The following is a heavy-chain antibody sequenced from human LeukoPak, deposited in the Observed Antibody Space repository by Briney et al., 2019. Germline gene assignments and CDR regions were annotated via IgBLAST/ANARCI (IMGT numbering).Heavy chain of an antibody. CDR2: IYYSGST. J-gene: IGHJ4*02. CDR3: ARGRNYDFWSGLLDY. Sequence: SETLSLTCTVSGGSISSYYWSWIRQPPGKGLEWIGYIYYSGSTNYNPSLKSRVTISVDTSKNQFSLKLSSVTAADTAVYYCARGRNYDFWSGLLDYWGQGTLVTVSS. CDR1: GGSISSYY. V-gene: IGHV4-59*01. D-gene: IGHD3-3*01.